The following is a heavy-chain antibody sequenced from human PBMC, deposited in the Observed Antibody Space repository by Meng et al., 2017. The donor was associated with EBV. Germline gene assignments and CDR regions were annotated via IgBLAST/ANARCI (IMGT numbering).Heavy chain of an antibody. D-gene: IGHD6-13*01. J-gene: IGHJ5*02. CDR3: VRNGIAAWGWFDP. CDR1: GYTFTSYY. V-gene: IGHV1-46*01. Sequence: QVQPVQSGAEVKKPGASVKVSCKASGYTFTSYYMHWVRQAPGQGLEWMGIINPSGGSTSYAQKFQGRVTMTRDTSTSTVYMELSSLRSEDTAVYYCVRNGIAAWGWFDPWGQGTLVTVSS. CDR2: INPSGGST.